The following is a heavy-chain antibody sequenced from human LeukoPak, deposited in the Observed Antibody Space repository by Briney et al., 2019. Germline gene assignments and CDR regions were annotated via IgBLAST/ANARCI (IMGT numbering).Heavy chain of an antibody. CDR3: ARDRGSSWYVDY. D-gene: IGHD6-13*01. CDR2: INPSSGGT. J-gene: IGHJ4*02. Sequence: ASVKVSCKTSGYCFTSYYIHWVRQAPGQGLEWMGWINPSSGGTEYAQKFQGRVTMTGDTSISTAYMELSRLRSDDTAVYYCARDRGSSWYVDYWGQGTLVTVSS. V-gene: IGHV1-2*02. CDR1: GYCFTSYY.